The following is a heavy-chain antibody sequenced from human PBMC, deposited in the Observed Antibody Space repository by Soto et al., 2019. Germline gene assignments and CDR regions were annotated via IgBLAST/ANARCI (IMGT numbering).Heavy chain of an antibody. CDR3: ALIKDCSRTDCYLASFDP. Sequence: CAPTLVNPKQSLTLTCTSPGFSLNTGKMRVTWIRQAPGKSLEWLAHIFSNDDKSFSTSLRSRVTISKDTSRSQVLLTMTNMDPLDSGTYYCALIKDCSRTDCYLASFDPWGQGTLVSVSS. D-gene: IGHD2-2*01. V-gene: IGHV2-26*01. CDR1: GFSLNTGKMR. J-gene: IGHJ5*02. CDR2: IFSNDDK.